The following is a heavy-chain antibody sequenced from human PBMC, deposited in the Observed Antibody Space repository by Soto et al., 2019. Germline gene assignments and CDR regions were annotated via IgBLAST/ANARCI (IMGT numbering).Heavy chain of an antibody. Sequence: ASVKVSCKASGYAFTSYDINWVRQATGQGHEWMGWMNPNSGNTGYAQKFQGRVTMTRNTSISTAYMELSSLRSEDTAEYYCARLLEMVTTDGFYYYYGMDVWGQGTTVTVSS. V-gene: IGHV1-8*01. D-gene: IGHD5-18*01. CDR3: ARLLEMVTTDGFYYYYGMDV. CDR1: GYAFTSYD. CDR2: MNPNSGNT. J-gene: IGHJ6*02.